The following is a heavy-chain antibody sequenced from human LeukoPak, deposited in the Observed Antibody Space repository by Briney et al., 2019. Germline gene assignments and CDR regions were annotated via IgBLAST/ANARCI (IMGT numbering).Heavy chain of an antibody. J-gene: IGHJ6*03. Sequence: PSETLSLTCTVSGGSISSSSDYWGWIRQAPGKGLEWIGSIYYHENTYYNSSLKSRVTISVDTSKNQFSLKLNSVTAADTAVYYCARGPLVKWLRLRTHYYMDVWGKGTTVTVSS. CDR2: IYYHENT. CDR3: ARGPLVKWLRLRTHYYMDV. V-gene: IGHV4-39*01. D-gene: IGHD5-12*01. CDR1: GGSISSSSDY.